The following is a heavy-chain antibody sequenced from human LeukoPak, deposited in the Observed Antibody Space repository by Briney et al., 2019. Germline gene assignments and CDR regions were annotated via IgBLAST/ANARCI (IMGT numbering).Heavy chain of an antibody. CDR1: GFTFSSYS. V-gene: IGHV3-48*04. CDR2: ISSSGSTI. D-gene: IGHD3-10*02. CDR3: AELGITMIGGV. J-gene: IGHJ4*02. Sequence: GGSLRLSCVVSGFTFSSYSMNWVRQAPGKGLEWVSYISSSGSTIYYADSVKGRFTISRDNAKNSLYLQMNSLRAEDTAVYYCAELGITMIGGVWGQGTLVTVSS.